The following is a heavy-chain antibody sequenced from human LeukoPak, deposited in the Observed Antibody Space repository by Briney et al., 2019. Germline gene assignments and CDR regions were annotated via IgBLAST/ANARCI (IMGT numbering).Heavy chain of an antibody. D-gene: IGHD3-22*01. CDR3: ARHHHSYYYDSSGFYFDI. CDR2: IYYSGST. CDR1: GGSISSYY. Sequence: PSETLSLTCTVSGGSISSYYWSWLRQPPGKGLEWIGYIYYSGSTNYNPSLKSRVTISVDTSKNQFSLKLSSVTAADTAVYYCARHHHSYYYDSSGFYFDIWGQGTMVTVSS. J-gene: IGHJ3*02. V-gene: IGHV4-59*08.